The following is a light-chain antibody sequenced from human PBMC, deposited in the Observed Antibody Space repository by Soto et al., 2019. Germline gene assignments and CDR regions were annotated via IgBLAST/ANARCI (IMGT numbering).Light chain of an antibody. CDR1: RTISRW. V-gene: IGKV1-5*01. CDR2: TAS. J-gene: IGKJ1*01. Sequence: DIQMPQSPSTLSASVGATVSITCRASRTISRWLAWYQQKPGKAPRLLIYTASTLESGVPSRFSASGSGTEFTLTISSLHPDDVATCYCHEYYNYWTGGQGTKVDI. CDR3: HEYYNYWT.